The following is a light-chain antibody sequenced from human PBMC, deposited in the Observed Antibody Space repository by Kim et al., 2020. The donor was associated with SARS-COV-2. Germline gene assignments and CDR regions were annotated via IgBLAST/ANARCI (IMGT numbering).Light chain of an antibody. Sequence: GSVGDRVTITGRASQGISNSLAWYRQKPGKVPMLLIYGASTLRSGVPSRFRGSGSGTDFTLTISSLQPEDAATYYCQKYNSAPWTFGQGTKVDIK. CDR1: QGISNS. CDR3: QKYNSAPWT. J-gene: IGKJ1*01. CDR2: GAS. V-gene: IGKV1-27*01.